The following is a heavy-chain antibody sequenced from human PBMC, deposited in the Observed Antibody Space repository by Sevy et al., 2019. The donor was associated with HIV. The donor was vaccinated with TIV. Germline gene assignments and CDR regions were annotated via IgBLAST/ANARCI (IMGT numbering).Heavy chain of an antibody. V-gene: IGHV1-69*13. J-gene: IGHJ6*03. D-gene: IGHD3-10*01. CDR1: GGTFSTAA. CDR3: ARGVRGVSGYYYYMDV. CDR2: IIPIYETP. Sequence: ASVKVSCKASGGTFSTAAFSWVRQAPGQGLEWMGGIIPIYETPNYAQRFQGRVTITAEESTSTSYMELGSLRSDETGVYYCARGVRGVSGYYYYMDVWGQGTTVTVSS.